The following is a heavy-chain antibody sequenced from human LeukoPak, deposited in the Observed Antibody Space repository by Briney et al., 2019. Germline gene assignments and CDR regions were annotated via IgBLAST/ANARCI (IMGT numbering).Heavy chain of an antibody. D-gene: IGHD6-13*01. Sequence: SETLSLTCTVSGGSISSSSYYWGWIRQPPGKGLEWIGSIYYSGSTYYNPSLKSRVTISVDTSKNQFSLKLCSVTAADTAVYYCAREGIMEPGIAAAGTLSGIDPWGQGTLVTVSS. CDR1: GGSISSSSYY. J-gene: IGHJ5*02. CDR3: AREGIMEPGIAAAGTLSGIDP. V-gene: IGHV4-39*02. CDR2: IYYSGST.